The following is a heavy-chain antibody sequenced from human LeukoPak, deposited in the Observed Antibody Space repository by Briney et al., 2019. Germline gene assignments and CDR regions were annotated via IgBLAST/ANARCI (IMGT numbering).Heavy chain of an antibody. CDR1: GFTFSTYG. D-gene: IGHD2-15*01. CDR2: ISYDGSNK. Sequence: PGGSLRLSCAASGFTFSTYGMHWVRQAPGKGLEWVAVISYDGSNKYYVDSVKGRFTISRDNFKNTLDLQMNSLRAEDTAVYYCAKELHKTTWYSHWGQGTLVTVSS. CDR3: AKELHKTTWYSH. J-gene: IGHJ4*02. V-gene: IGHV3-30*18.